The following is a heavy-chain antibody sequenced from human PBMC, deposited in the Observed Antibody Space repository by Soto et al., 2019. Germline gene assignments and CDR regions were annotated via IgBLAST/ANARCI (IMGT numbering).Heavy chain of an antibody. CDR2: ISYDGSNK. CDR1: GFTFSSYA. Sequence: QVQLVESGGGVVQPGRSLRPSCAASGFTFSSYAMHWVRQAPGKGLEWVAFISYDGSNKYYADSVKGQFTISRDNSKNTLYLQMTSLRAEDTAVYYCARIDPTHDAFDIWGQGTMVTVSS. D-gene: IGHD3-9*01. J-gene: IGHJ3*02. V-gene: IGHV3-30-3*01. CDR3: ARIDPTHDAFDI.